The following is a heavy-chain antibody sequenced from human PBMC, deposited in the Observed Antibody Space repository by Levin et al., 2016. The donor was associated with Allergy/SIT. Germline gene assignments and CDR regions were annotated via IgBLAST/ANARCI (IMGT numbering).Heavy chain of an antibody. CDR3: ARHEADYYDSRGYYYGGAFNL. CDR2: VHFSGSL. J-gene: IGHJ3*01. Sequence: GSLRLSCSVSGGSISSTSFYWVWIRQPPGKRLEWIGTVHFSGSLYSNPSLKSRVTISMDTSENQFSLKLSSVTAADTAVYYCARHEADYYDSRGYYYGGAFNLWGQGTMVTVSS. V-gene: IGHV4-39*01. D-gene: IGHD3-22*01. CDR1: GGSISSTSFY.